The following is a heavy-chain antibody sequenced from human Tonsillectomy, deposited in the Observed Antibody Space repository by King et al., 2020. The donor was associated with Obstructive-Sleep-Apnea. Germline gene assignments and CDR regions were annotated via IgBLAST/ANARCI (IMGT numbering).Heavy chain of an antibody. CDR2: IYWDDDK. V-gene: IGHV2-5*02. CDR3: AHRSSGGPSGFDY. D-gene: IGHD6-19*01. J-gene: IGHJ4*02. Sequence: ITLKESGPTLVKPTQTLTLTCTFSGFSLSTSGVGVGWIRQAPGKALEWLALIYWDDDKRYRSSLKSRLTITKDTSENQVVLTMTNMDPVDTATYYCAHRSSGGPSGFDYWAREPWSPSPQ. CDR1: GFSLSTSGVG.